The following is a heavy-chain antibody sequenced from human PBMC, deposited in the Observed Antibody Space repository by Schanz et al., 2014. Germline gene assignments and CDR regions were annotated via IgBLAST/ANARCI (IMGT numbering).Heavy chain of an antibody. V-gene: IGHV1-69*02. D-gene: IGHD3-10*01. J-gene: IGHJ4*02. Sequence: QVQLVQSGAEVKKPGSSVKVSCKLSGGTFSSYTISWMRQAPGQGLEWMGWINGYNGHTLYAQRFQGRVSITADTSTNTAYMELSSLTSEDTAVHYCARGRGFYDYWGQETLVTVSS. CDR2: INGYNGHT. CDR3: ARGRGFYDY. CDR1: GGTFSSYT.